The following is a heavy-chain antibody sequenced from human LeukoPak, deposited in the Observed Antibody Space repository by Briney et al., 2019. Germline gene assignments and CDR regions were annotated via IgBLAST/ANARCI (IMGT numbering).Heavy chain of an antibody. Sequence: SVKVSCKASGGTFSSYAISWVRQAPAQGLEWMGGIIPIFGTANYAQKFQGRVTITADEYTSTAYMELSSLRSEDTAVYYCARDQEQQLVPDYYYYGMDVWGQGTTVTVSS. CDR3: ARDQEQQLVPDYYYYGMDV. CDR1: GGTFSSYA. V-gene: IGHV1-69*13. CDR2: IIPIFGTA. D-gene: IGHD6-13*01. J-gene: IGHJ6*02.